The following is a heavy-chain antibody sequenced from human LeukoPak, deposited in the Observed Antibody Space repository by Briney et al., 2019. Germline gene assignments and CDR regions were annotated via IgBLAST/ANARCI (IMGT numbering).Heavy chain of an antibody. D-gene: IGHD2-2*02. J-gene: IGHJ5*02. Sequence: VASVKVSCKASGYTFTGYYMHWVRQAPGQGLEWMGWINPNSGGTNYAQKFQGRVTMTRDTSISTAYMELSRLRSDDTAVYYCARGRYCSSTSCYTPYGWFDPWGQGTLVTVSS. CDR1: GYTFTGYY. CDR2: INPNSGGT. CDR3: ARGRYCSSTSCYTPYGWFDP. V-gene: IGHV1-2*02.